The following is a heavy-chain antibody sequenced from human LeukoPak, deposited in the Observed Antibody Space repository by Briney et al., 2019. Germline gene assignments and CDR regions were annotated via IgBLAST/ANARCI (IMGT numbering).Heavy chain of an antibody. CDR1: GFTFDDYA. Sequence: GGSLRLSCAASGFTFDDYAMHWVRQAPGKGLEWVSLISGDGGSTYYADSVKGRFTISRDNSKNSLYLQMNSLRTEDTALYYCAKDRYYDFWSGYYGYYYYMDVWGKGTTVTVSS. V-gene: IGHV3-43*02. D-gene: IGHD3-3*01. J-gene: IGHJ6*03. CDR2: ISGDGGST. CDR3: AKDRYYDFWSGYYGYYYYMDV.